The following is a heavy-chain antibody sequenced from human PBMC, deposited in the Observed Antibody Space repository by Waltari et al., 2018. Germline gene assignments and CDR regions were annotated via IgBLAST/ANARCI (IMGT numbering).Heavy chain of an antibody. V-gene: IGHV4-30-4*01. CDR3: ARGFNNDWIDYYYFYMDV. Sequence: QVQLQESGPGLVRPSQTLSLTCTVSGDSISSGDYSWNWIRQSPGKGLEWIARIGYSGSTYHNPSLKSRASISENRSENQFSLKLTSVTAADTAVYYCARGFNNDWIDYYYFYMDVWGKGTTVTVSS. J-gene: IGHJ6*03. D-gene: IGHD1-1*01. CDR1: GDSISSGDYS. CDR2: IGYSGST.